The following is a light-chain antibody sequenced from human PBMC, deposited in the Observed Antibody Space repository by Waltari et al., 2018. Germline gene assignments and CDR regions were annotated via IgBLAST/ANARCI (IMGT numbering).Light chain of an antibody. CDR3: QQTFSTPPQMYT. J-gene: IGKJ2*01. V-gene: IGKV1-39*01. Sequence: DIQMTQSPSSLSASVGDRVTIPCRASQSISSYLNWYQQKPGKAPKLLIYAASSLQSGVPSRFSGSGSGTDFTLTISSLQPEDFATYYCQQTFSTPPQMYTFGQGTKLDIK. CDR1: QSISSY. CDR2: AAS.